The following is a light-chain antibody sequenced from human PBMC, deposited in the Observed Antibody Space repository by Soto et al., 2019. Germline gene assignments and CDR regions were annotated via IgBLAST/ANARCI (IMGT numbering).Light chain of an antibody. Sequence: QSVLTQPASVSGSPGQSITISCTGTSSDVGSYNLVSWYQQHPGKAPKLMIYEGSKRPSGVSNRCSGCKSGNTASLTISGLQAEDEADYYCCSYAGSSSYVFGTGTKLTVL. J-gene: IGLJ1*01. CDR3: CSYAGSSSYV. V-gene: IGLV2-23*01. CDR2: EGS. CDR1: SSDVGSYNL.